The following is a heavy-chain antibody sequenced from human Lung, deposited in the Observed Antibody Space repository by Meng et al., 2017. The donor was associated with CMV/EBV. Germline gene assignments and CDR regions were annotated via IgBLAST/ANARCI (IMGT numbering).Heavy chain of an antibody. CDR1: GLTFSSFE. CDR2: INPSGSVM. CDR3: ATYNRYGYNAHFFDY. J-gene: IGHJ4*02. D-gene: IGHD5-12*01. V-gene: IGHV3-48*03. Sequence: GGSLRLXXAASGLTFSSFEMNWVRQSPGRGLEWLAYINPSGSVMEYADSVQGRFTISRDNAKNSVYVQMNNLRVEDTAVYYCATYNRYGYNAHFFDYWGQGXLVTVSS.